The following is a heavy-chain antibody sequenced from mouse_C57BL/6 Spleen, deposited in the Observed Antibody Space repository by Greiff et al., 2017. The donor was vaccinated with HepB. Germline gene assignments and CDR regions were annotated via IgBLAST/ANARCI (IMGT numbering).Heavy chain of an antibody. Sequence: VKLQESGAELVKPGASVKMSCKASGYTFTTYPIEWMKQNHGKSLEWIGNFHPYNDDTKYNEKFKGKATLTVEKSSSTVYLELSRLTSDDSAVYYCARSDDYDDYVMDYWGQGTSVTVSS. J-gene: IGHJ4*01. CDR3: ARSDDYDDYVMDY. D-gene: IGHD2-4*01. CDR1: GYTFTTYP. V-gene: IGHV1-47*01. CDR2: FHPYNDDT.